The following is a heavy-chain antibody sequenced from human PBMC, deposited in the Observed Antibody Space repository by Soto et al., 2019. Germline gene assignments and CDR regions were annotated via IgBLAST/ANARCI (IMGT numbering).Heavy chain of an antibody. J-gene: IGHJ4*02. CDR1: GYTLINYG. CDR2: ISAYNGNT. V-gene: IGHV1-18*01. CDR3: ARSAAAGRGAFDY. D-gene: IGHD6-13*01. Sequence: GAPVKVAPKASGYTLINYGISWVRQAPGQGLEWMGWISAYNGNTKHAQKLQGRVTMTTDTSTSTAYIELRSLRSDDTAVYYCARSAAAGRGAFDYWGQGTLVTVSS.